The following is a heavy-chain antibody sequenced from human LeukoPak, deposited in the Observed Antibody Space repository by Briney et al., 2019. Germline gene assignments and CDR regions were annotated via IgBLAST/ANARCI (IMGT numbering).Heavy chain of an antibody. Sequence: ASVKVSCKASSYTFTNYGISWVRQAPGQGLEWMGWISAYNGNTNYAQKLQGRVIMTTDTSTSTAYMELRSLRSDDTAVYYCARVRCSGGSCYSNFDYWGQGTLVTVSS. CDR1: SYTFTNYG. V-gene: IGHV1-18*01. J-gene: IGHJ4*02. CDR2: ISAYNGNT. D-gene: IGHD2-15*01. CDR3: ARVRCSGGSCYSNFDY.